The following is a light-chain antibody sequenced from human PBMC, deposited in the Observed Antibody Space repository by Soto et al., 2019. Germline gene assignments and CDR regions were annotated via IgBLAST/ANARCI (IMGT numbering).Light chain of an antibody. CDR2: GAS. J-gene: IGKJ1*01. V-gene: IGKV3-15*01. CDR3: QQYNNWPRT. Sequence: EIVLTQSPVTLSLSPGERATLSCRASQSFRGLLAWYQQKPGQAPRLLIYGASTRATGIPARFSGSGSGTEFTLTISRLEPEDFAVYYCQQYNNWPRTFGQGTKVDIK. CDR1: QSFRGL.